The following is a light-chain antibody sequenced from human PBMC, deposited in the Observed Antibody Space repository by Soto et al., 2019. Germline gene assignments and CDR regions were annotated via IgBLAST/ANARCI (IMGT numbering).Light chain of an antibody. V-gene: IGKV1-27*01. CDR2: AAS. CDR3: QNYNSAPRT. CDR1: QGVSAY. Sequence: DIQMTQSPSSLSASVGDRVTITCRASQGVSAYLLWYQQRQGTAPKLLIYAASNLQSGVPSRFSGSGSGTDFTLTISSLQPEDVATYFCQNYNSAPRTFGQGTRVEIK. J-gene: IGKJ1*01.